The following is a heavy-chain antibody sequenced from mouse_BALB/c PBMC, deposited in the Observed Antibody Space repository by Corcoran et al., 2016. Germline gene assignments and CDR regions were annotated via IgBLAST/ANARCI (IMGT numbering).Heavy chain of an antibody. Sequence: EVQLQQSGTELVKPGTSEKMSCKAFGYTFTSYDMHGVKQKTGQGLEWIGYINPYNDGTKYNEKFKGKTTLPVDKSYSTAYMELSSLTSEDSAVYYCARMGGIYSDYSYWGQGTTLTVSS. D-gene: IGHD2-4*01. CDR1: GYTFTSYD. V-gene: IGHV1S136*01. CDR3: ARMGGIYSDYSY. CDR2: INPYNDGT. J-gene: IGHJ2*01.